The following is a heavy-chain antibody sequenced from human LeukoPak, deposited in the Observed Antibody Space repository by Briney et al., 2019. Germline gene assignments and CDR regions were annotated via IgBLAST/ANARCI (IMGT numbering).Heavy chain of an antibody. CDR2: ISSSSSYI. D-gene: IGHD2-21*02. Sequence: PGGSLRLSCAASGFTFSSYSMNWVRQAPGKGLEWGASISSSSSYIYYADSVKGRFTISRDNAKNSLYLKMNSLRAEDTAVYYCARDRSSLTGVTTYFDYWGQGTLVTVSS. J-gene: IGHJ4*02. V-gene: IGHV3-21*01. CDR3: ARDRSSLTGVTTYFDY. CDR1: GFTFSSYS.